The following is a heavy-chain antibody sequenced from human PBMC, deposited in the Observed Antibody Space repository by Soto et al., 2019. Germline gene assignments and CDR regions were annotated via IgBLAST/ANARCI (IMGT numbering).Heavy chain of an antibody. V-gene: IGHV1-69*02. Sequence: QVQLVQSGAEVKKPGSSVKVSCKASGGTFSSYTISWVRQAPGQGLEWMGRIIPILGIANYAQKFQGRVTITADKSTSTAYMELSSLRSEDTAVYYCARGKLGSSGYYLDYWGQGTLVTVSS. CDR1: GGTFSSYT. CDR3: ARGKLGSSGYYLDY. J-gene: IGHJ4*02. D-gene: IGHD3-22*01. CDR2: IIPILGIA.